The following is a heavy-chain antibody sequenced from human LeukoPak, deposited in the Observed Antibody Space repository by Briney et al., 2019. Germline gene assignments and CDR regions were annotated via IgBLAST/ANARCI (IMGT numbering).Heavy chain of an antibody. CDR3: AKGAGYSSGFN. CDR1: GFTFSSYA. D-gene: IGHD6-25*01. Sequence: GGSLRLSCAASGFTFSSYAMSWVRQAPGKGLEWVAVISYDGSNKYYADSVKGRFTISRDNSKDTLYLQMNSLRAEDTAVYYCAKGAGYSSGFNWGQGTLVTVSS. CDR2: ISYDGSNK. V-gene: IGHV3-30*18. J-gene: IGHJ4*02.